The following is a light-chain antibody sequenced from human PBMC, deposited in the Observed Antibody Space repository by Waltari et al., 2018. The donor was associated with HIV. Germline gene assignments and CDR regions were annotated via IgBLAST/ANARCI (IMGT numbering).Light chain of an antibody. CDR2: RDN. CDR3: QVWDSSTGV. V-gene: IGLV3-9*01. Sequence: SYELTQPLSVSVALGQTARITCGGNNIASKNVHWYQQKPGQAPVLVIYRDNIRPSGIPERCSGSNSGNTAILSISRAQAEDEGDYYCQVWDSSTGVFGGGTNLTVL. CDR1: NIASKN. J-gene: IGLJ3*02.